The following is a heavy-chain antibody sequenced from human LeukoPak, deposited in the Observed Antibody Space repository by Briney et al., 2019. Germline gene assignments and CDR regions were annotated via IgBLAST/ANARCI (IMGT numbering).Heavy chain of an antibody. J-gene: IGHJ4*02. Sequence: GESLKISCKGSGYTFTTYWIGWVRQMPGKGLEWMGIIYPGDSDTRYSPSFQGQVIISADKSISTAYLQWSSLKAPENALYYCGGSSNWNYNFEYRGPGTLVPVSS. CDR2: IYPGDSDT. CDR3: GGSSNWNYNFEY. V-gene: IGHV5-51*01. CDR1: GYTFTTYW. D-gene: IGHD1-7*01.